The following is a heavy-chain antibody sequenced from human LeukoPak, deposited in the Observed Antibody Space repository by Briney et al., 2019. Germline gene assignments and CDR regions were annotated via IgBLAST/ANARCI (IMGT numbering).Heavy chain of an antibody. Sequence: GGSLRLSCAASGFTFSTFAMTWVRQAPGKGLEWVSAISPSGGTYYADSVKGRFTISRDNSESTLYLQMNSLRAEDTAVYYCAKVLHYWYFDLWGRGTLVTVSS. CDR2: ISPSGGT. CDR3: AKVLHYWYFDL. V-gene: IGHV3-23*01. CDR1: GFTFSTFA. D-gene: IGHD2-15*01. J-gene: IGHJ2*01.